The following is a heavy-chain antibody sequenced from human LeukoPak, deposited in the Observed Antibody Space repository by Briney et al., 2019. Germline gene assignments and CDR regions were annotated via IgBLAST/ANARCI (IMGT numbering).Heavy chain of an antibody. J-gene: IGHJ4*02. V-gene: IGHV1-46*01. CDR2: VNPNDGAR. CDR3: ARGLYYYDRSTYDDFDY. CDR1: GYPFSTYW. D-gene: IGHD3-22*01. Sequence: ASVKVSCKASGYPFSTYWVHWVRQAPGQGLEWMGFVNPNDGARIYAQKFQGRITMTRDTSTNTVFMELSSLRSEDTAVYYCARGLYYYDRSTYDDFDYWGQGTLVTVSS.